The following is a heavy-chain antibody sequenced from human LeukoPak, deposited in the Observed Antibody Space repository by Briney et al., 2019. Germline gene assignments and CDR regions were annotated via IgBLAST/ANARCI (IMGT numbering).Heavy chain of an antibody. Sequence: SETLSLTCAVYGGSFSGYYWSWLRQPPGKGLEWIGEINHSGSTNYNPSLKSRVTISVDTSKNQFSLKLSSVTAADTAVYYCARRGRALRYFDWPWGQGTLVTVSS. D-gene: IGHD3-9*01. CDR2: INHSGST. CDR3: ARRGRALRYFDWP. V-gene: IGHV4-34*01. CDR1: GGSFSGYY. J-gene: IGHJ5*02.